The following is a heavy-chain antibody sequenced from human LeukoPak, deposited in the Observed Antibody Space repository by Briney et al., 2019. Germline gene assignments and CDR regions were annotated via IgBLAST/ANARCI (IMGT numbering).Heavy chain of an antibody. V-gene: IGHV1-8*01. Sequence: ASVKVSCKASGYTFTSYDINWVRQATGQGLEWMGWRNPNSGNTGYAQKFQGRVTMTRNTSISTAYMELSSLRSEDTAVYYCARGYRGSGWCFETGDFFDYWGQGTLVTVSS. CDR2: RNPNSGNT. CDR3: ARGYRGSGWCFETGDFFDY. D-gene: IGHD6-19*01. J-gene: IGHJ4*02. CDR1: GYTFTSYD.